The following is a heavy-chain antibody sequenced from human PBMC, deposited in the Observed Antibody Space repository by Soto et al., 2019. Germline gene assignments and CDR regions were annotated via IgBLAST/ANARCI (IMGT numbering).Heavy chain of an antibody. V-gene: IGHV4-61*01. J-gene: IGHJ4*02. CDR3: ARGLGGFYSY. CDR2: FYYSGST. D-gene: IGHD3-3*01. Sequence: SETLSLTCTVSGGSVSSGSYYWSWVRQPPGRGLEWIGYFYYSGSTNYNPSLKSRVTISVDTSKNQFSLKLSSVTAADSAVYYCARGLGGFYSYWGQGTLVTVSS. CDR1: GGSVSSGSYY.